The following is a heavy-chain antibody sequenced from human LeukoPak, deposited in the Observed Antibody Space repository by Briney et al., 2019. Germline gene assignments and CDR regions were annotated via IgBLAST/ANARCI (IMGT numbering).Heavy chain of an antibody. CDR2: IDRDDDK. CDR3: ARTSRGSGSYYLPFDY. V-gene: IGHV2-70*04. J-gene: IGHJ4*02. CDR1: GFSLSTSGMR. D-gene: IGHD3-10*01. Sequence: SGPALVKPTQTLTLTCTFSGFSLSTSGMRVSWIRQPPGKALEWLARIDRDDDKFYSTSLKTRLTISKDTSKNQVVLTMTNMDPVDTATYYCARTSRGSGSYYLPFDYWGQGTLVTVSS.